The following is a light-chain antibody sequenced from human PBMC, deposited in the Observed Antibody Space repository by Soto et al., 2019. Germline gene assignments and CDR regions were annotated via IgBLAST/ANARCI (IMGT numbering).Light chain of an antibody. Sequence: DIQLTQSPSILSASVGDRVTITCRASQSIDSWMAWYQQKPGKAPNLLIFQTSNLESGVPSSFSGSGSVTEFALTISSLQPDDFANYYCQQGYTYSTFGQGTKVE. CDR1: QSIDSW. CDR2: QTS. V-gene: IGKV1-5*03. CDR3: QQGYTYST. J-gene: IGKJ1*01.